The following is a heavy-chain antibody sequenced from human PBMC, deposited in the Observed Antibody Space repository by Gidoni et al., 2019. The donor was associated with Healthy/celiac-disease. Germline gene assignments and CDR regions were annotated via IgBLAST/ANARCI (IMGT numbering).Heavy chain of an antibody. CDR3: ARSRAVGAYCGGDCYSEFDY. D-gene: IGHD2-21*02. CDR1: GGTFSSYA. Sequence: QVQLVQSGAEVKKPGSSVKVSCKASGGTFSSYAISRVRQAPGRGLEWMGGIIPIFGTANYAQKFQGRVTITADESTSTAYMELSSLRSEDTAVYYCARSRAVGAYCGGDCYSEFDYWGQGTLVTVSS. V-gene: IGHV1-69*01. CDR2: IIPIFGTA. J-gene: IGHJ4*02.